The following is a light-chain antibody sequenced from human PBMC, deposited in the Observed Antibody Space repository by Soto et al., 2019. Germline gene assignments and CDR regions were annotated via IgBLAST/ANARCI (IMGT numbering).Light chain of an antibody. V-gene: IGKV1-39*01. J-gene: IGKJ5*01. Sequence: DLQMTQSPSSLSASVGDRVSITCRASQSISSYLNWFQQKPGEAPNLLIYAASTLQSGVPSRFSGSVSGTDFTLTISSLQPEDFATYYCQQSYDHPLTFGQGTRLEIK. CDR1: QSISSY. CDR3: QQSYDHPLT. CDR2: AAS.